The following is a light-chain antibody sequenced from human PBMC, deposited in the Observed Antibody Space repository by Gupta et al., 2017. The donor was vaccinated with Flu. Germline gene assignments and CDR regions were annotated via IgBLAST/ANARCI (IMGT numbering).Light chain of an antibody. CDR1: QSVKSTV. CDR2: GAS. CDR3: QQYGSLPET. Sequence: GTQSLSPRGRATLACRASQSVKSTVVAWSQQTPRQAPMLLIYGASSRAAGIPDMFRRSCSGTYFTLTISRLEPEDLADYYCQQYGSLPETFDQGSKVEIK. V-gene: IGKV3-20*01. J-gene: IGKJ1*01.